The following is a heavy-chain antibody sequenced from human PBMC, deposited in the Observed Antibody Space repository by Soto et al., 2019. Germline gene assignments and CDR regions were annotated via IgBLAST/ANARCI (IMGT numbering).Heavy chain of an antibody. CDR2: IYSSGST. CDR1: GGSIISYY. CDR3: ARGSSGNYPFDY. D-gene: IGHD1-26*01. V-gene: IGHV4-4*07. J-gene: IGHJ4*02. Sequence: SETLSLTCTVSGGSIISYYLSWIRQPAGKGLEWIGRIYSSGSTNYNPSLKSRVAMSVDTSKNQFSLKLSSVTAADTAVYYCARGSSGNYPFDYWGQGTLVTVS.